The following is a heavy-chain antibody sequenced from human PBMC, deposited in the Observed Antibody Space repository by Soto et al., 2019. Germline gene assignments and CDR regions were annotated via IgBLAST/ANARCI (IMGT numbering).Heavy chain of an antibody. J-gene: IGHJ3*02. CDR1: GDSVSSNSAA. Sequence: SQTLSLTCDISGDSVSSNSAAWNWIRQSPSRGLEWLGRTYYRSKWYNDYAVSVKSRMTITPDTSKNQFSLQLNSVTPEDTAVYYCARKYSTSWADALYIRAQRTTVPVS. CDR2: TYYRSKWYN. V-gene: IGHV6-1*01. D-gene: IGHD6-13*01. CDR3: ARKYSTSWADALYI.